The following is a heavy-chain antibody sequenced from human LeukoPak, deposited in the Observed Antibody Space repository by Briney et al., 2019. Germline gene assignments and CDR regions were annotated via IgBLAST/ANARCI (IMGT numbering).Heavy chain of an antibody. Sequence: PSETLSLTCAVYGGSFSDYYWSWIRQPPGKGLEWIGEINQSGSTNYNPSLKSRVTISINTSKNQFSLNLSSVTAADTAVYYCARVNYYDSSGYLDYWGHGTLVTVSS. CDR2: INQSGST. J-gene: IGHJ4*01. CDR3: ARVNYYDSSGYLDY. CDR1: GGSFSDYY. V-gene: IGHV4-34*01. D-gene: IGHD3-22*01.